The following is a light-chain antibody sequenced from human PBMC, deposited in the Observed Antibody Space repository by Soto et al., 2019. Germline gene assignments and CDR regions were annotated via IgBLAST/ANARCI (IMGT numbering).Light chain of an antibody. Sequence: QSALTQPASVSGSPGQSITISCTGTSSDVGGYNYVSWYQQHPGKAPKLIIYEVSNRPSGVSNRFSSSKSGNTASLTISGLQAEDEADYYCSSNTSISTLVFGTVTKLNVI. J-gene: IGLJ1*01. CDR1: SSDVGGYNY. CDR2: EVS. CDR3: SSNTSISTLV. V-gene: IGLV2-14*01.